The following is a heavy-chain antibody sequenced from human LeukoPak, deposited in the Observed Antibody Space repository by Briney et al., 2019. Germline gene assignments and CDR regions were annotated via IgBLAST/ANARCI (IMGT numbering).Heavy chain of an antibody. J-gene: IGHJ4*02. D-gene: IGHD3-22*01. CDR3: ASLVAGDSSGYYTDY. V-gene: IGHV4-59*01. CDR1: GDSINNYY. Sequence: SETLSLTCTVSGDSINNYYWNWIRQPPGKGLEWIGYGHYTGTTYKNPSLNSRVAFSVDTSKNQFSLKLSSVTAADTAVYYCASLVAGDSSGYYTDYWGQGTLVTVSS. CDR2: GHYTGTT.